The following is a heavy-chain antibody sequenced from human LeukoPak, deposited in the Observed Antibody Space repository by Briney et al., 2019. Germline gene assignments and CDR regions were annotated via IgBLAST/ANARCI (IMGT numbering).Heavy chain of an antibody. J-gene: IGHJ4*02. V-gene: IGHV4-34*01. CDR2: INHSGNT. D-gene: IGHD3-10*01. Sequence: SETLSLTCAVYGGSFSDYYWSWIRQPPGKGLEWIGEINHSGNTNYNPSLKSRVTISVDTSKNQLSLKLSSVTAADTAVYYCARQALISYYFDYWGQGTLVTVSS. CDR1: GGSFSDYY. CDR3: ARQALISYYFDY.